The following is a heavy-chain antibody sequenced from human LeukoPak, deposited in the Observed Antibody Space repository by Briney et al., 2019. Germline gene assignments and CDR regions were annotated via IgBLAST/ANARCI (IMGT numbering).Heavy chain of an antibody. CDR3: VTVAFDY. V-gene: IGHV3-30*03. CDR2: ISYDGSNK. D-gene: IGHD4-23*01. Sequence: PGGSLRLSCAASGFTFSSYGMHWVRQAPGKGLEWVAVISYDGSNKYYADSVKGRFTISRDNSKNTLYLQMNSLRAEDTAVYYCVTVAFDYWGQGTLVTVSS. CDR1: GFTFSSYG. J-gene: IGHJ4*02.